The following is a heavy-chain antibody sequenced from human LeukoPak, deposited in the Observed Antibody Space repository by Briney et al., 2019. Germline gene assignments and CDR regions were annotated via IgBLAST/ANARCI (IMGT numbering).Heavy chain of an antibody. CDR2: ISYDGSNK. J-gene: IGHJ4*02. Sequence: HPGGSLRLSCSASGFTFSNSAMHWVRQAPGKGLEWVAVISYDGSNKYYADSVKGRFTISRDNSKNTLYLQMNSLRAEDTAVYYCARDGASGNYFDYWDQGTLVTVSS. D-gene: IGHD1-26*01. V-gene: IGHV3-30*19. CDR3: ARDGASGNYFDY. CDR1: GFTFSNSA.